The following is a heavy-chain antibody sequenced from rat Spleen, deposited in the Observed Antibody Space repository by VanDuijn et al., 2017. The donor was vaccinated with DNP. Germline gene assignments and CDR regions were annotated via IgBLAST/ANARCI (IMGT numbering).Heavy chain of an antibody. J-gene: IGHJ3*01. V-gene: IGHV5-46*01. CDR2: ISTSGGNT. CDR3: ARPIFNYDRSSEGYFDH. Sequence: EVQLVESGGGLVQPGRSMKLSCAASGFTFSSFPMAWVRQAPTKGLEWVASISTSGGNTYYRDSVKGRFAISRDNAKSTLYLQMNSLRSEDTATYYCARPIFNYDRSSEGYFDHWGQGTLVTVSS. D-gene: IGHD1-8*01. CDR1: GFTFSSFP.